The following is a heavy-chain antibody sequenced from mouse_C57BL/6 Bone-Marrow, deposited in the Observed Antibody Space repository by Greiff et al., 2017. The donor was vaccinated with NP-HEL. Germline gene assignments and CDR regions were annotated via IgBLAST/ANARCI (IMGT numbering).Heavy chain of an antibody. CDR1: GFTFSSYG. D-gene: IGHD1-1*01. CDR3: ARIYYYGGSGAY. CDR2: ISSGGSYT. Sequence: EVKLVESGGDLVKPGGSLKLSCAASGFTFSSYGMSWVRQTPDKRLEWVATISSGGSYTYYPDRVKGRFTISRDNAKNTMYLQMSTLKSEDTAMNYYARIYYYGGSGAYWGQGTLVTVSA. V-gene: IGHV5-6*01. J-gene: IGHJ3*01.